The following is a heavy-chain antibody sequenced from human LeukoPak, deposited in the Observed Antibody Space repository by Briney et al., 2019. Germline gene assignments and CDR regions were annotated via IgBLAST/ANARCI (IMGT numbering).Heavy chain of an antibody. CDR2: IYYSGST. J-gene: IGHJ5*02. Sequence: SETLSLTCTVSGGPISSGDYYWSWIRQPPGKGLEWIGYIYYSGSTYYNPSLKSRVTISVDTSKNQFSLKLSSVTAADTAVYYCARNLYDSSGPYGTSGFDPWGQGTLVTVSS. D-gene: IGHD3-22*01. CDR1: GGPISSGDYY. V-gene: IGHV4-30-4*01. CDR3: ARNLYDSSGPYGTSGFDP.